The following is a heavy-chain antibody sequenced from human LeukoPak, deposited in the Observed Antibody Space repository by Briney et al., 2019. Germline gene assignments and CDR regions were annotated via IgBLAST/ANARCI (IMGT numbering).Heavy chain of an antibody. CDR1: GFTFSSYS. CDR3: AREDYYDSSGGPFDP. Sequence: PGGSLRLSCAASGFTFSSYSMNWVRQAPGKGLEWVSSISSSSSYIYYADSVKGRFTISRDNAKNSLYLQMNSLRAEDTAVYYCAREDYYDSSGGPFDPWGQGTLVTVSS. CDR2: ISSSSSYI. V-gene: IGHV3-21*01. J-gene: IGHJ5*02. D-gene: IGHD3-22*01.